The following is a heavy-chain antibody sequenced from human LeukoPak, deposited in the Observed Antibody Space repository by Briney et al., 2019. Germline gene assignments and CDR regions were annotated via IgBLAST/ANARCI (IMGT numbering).Heavy chain of an antibody. CDR1: GFTFSSYA. D-gene: IGHD1-26*01. CDR3: AKDLEGNYYENYDAFDI. CDR2: ISGSGGST. Sequence: GGSLRLSCAASGFTFSSYAMSWVRQAPGKGLEWVSAISGSGGSTYFADSVKGRFTISRDNSKNTLYLQMNSLRAEDTAVYYCAKDLEGNYYENYDAFDIWGQGTMVTVSS. V-gene: IGHV3-23*01. J-gene: IGHJ3*02.